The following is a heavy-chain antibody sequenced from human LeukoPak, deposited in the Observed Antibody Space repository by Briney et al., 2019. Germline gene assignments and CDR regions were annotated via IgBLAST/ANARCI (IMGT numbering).Heavy chain of an antibody. CDR2: IRYDGSNK. J-gene: IGHJ6*03. V-gene: IGHV3-30*02. CDR3: AREAQGSYYDSSGYYYYYYYMDV. CDR1: GFTFSSYG. D-gene: IGHD3-22*01. Sequence: GGSLRLSCAASGFTFSSYGMYWVRQAPGKGLEWVAFIRYDGSNKYYADSVKGRFTISRDDSKNTLYLQMNSLRAEDTAVYYCAREAQGSYYDSSGYYYYYYYMDVWGKGTTVTISS.